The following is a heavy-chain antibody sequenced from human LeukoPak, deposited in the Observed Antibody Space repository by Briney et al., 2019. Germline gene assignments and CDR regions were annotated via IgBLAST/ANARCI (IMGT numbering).Heavy chain of an antibody. CDR2: INHSGST. CDR1: GGSFSGYY. J-gene: IGHJ4*02. Sequence: SETLSLTCAVYGGSFSGYYWSWIRQPPGKGLEWIGEINHSGSTNYNPSLKSRVTISVDTSKNQFSLKLSSVTAADTAVYYCARDSPRHSSSLDYWGQGTLVTVSS. D-gene: IGHD6-6*01. CDR3: ARDSPRHSSSLDY. V-gene: IGHV4-34*01.